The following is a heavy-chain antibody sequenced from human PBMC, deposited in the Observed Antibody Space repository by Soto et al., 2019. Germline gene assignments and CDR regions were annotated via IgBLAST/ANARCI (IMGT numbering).Heavy chain of an antibody. Sequence: QLQLQESGPGLVKSSETLSLTCTVSGGSISKSNYFWGWIRQAPGKGLEWIASILYSGTTSYNSSLQSRVAISVDTAKNQFSLALNSVTAADTAVYYCARLGWGNGDSDYWGQGTLVTVSS. CDR2: ILYSGTT. D-gene: IGHD2-21*01. CDR1: GGSISKSNYF. CDR3: ARLGWGNGDSDY. V-gene: IGHV4-39*01. J-gene: IGHJ4*02.